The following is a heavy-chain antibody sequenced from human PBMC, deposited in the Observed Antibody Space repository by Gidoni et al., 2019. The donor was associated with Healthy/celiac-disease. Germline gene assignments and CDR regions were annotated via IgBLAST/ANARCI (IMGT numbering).Heavy chain of an antibody. Sequence: QVQLVQSGAEVKKPGASVKVSCKASGSTFTGYYMHWVRQAPGQGLEWMGWINPNSGGTNYAQKFQGWVTMTRDTSISTAYMELSRLRSDDTAVYYCARGSPVITFGGVPGSFDIWGQGTMVTVSS. J-gene: IGHJ3*02. V-gene: IGHV1-2*04. CDR2: INPNSGGT. CDR1: GSTFTGYY. CDR3: ARGSPVITFGGVPGSFDI. D-gene: IGHD3-16*01.